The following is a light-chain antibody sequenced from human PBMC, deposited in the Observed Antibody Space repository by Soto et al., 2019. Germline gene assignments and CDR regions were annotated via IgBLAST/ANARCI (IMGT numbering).Light chain of an antibody. V-gene: IGLV1-44*01. Sequence: QSVLTQPPSASVAPGQRVSFSCSGTSSNIGSNAVNWYQQLPGTAPKLLIYGHDQRPSGVPGRFSGSKSGTSASLAISGLQSEDEADYYCAAWDDSLNDYVFGTGTKVTVL. CDR3: AAWDDSLNDYV. CDR2: GHD. CDR1: SSNIGSNA. J-gene: IGLJ1*01.